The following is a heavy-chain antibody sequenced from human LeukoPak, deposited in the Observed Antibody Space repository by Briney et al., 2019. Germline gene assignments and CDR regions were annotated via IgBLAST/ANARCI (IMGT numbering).Heavy chain of an antibody. CDR1: GYTFTRYG. D-gene: IGHD7-27*01. V-gene: IGHV1-18*01. Sequence: GASVKVSCKASGYTFTRYGISWVRQAPGQGVEWMGWISAYNGNTNYAQKLQGRVTMTTDTSTSTAYMELRSLRSDDTAVYYCARGGNWGFKTSPLLFDYWGQGTLVTVSS. J-gene: IGHJ4*02. CDR3: ARGGNWGFKTSPLLFDY. CDR2: ISAYNGNT.